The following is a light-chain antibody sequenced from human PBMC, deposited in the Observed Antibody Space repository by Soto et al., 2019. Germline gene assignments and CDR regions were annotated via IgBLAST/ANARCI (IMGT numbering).Light chain of an antibody. J-gene: IGKJ4*01. V-gene: IGKV1-12*01. CDR3: PQATSFHLN. CDR2: AAS. CDR1: QGINKW. Sequence: DIQMTQSPSSVSAAVGDRVTITCRASQGINKWLAWYQQKPGKAPQLLISAASTLRSGVPSRFSGSGSATDFILTISNLQPEDFETYFCPQATSFHLNFGGGTKVHIX.